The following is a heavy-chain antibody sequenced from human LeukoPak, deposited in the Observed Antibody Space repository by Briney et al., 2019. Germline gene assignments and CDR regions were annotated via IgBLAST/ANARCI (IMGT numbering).Heavy chain of an antibody. J-gene: IGHJ3*02. CDR2: ISSSSSYI. Sequence: PGGSLRLSCAASEFTFSSYSMNWVRQAPGKGLEWVSSISSSSSYIYYADSLKGRFTISRDNAKNSLYLQMNSLRAEDTAVYHCVGSRTYLSSAFDIWGQGTMVTVSS. D-gene: IGHD1-26*01. V-gene: IGHV3-21*01. CDR1: EFTFSSYS. CDR3: VGSRTYLSSAFDI.